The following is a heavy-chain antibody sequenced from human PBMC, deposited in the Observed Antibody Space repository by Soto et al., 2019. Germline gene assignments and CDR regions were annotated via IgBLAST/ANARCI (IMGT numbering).Heavy chain of an antibody. V-gene: IGHV4-59*01. J-gene: IGHJ5*02. CDR2: IYYSGST. CDR3: VRDGSHCSNTSCPGAWFDP. D-gene: IGHD2-2*01. CDR1: GGSMSSYY. Sequence: QVQLQESGPGLVRPSETLSLICTVSGGSMSSYYWSWIRQPPGKGLEWIGNIYYSGSTKYNPSLKSRVTISVDASKNQFSLRLSSVTAADTAMYYCVRDGSHCSNTSCPGAWFDPWGQGTLVTVSS.